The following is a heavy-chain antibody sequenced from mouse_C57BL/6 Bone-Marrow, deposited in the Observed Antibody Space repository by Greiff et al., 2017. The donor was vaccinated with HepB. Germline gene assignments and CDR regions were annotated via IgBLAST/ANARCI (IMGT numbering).Heavy chain of an antibody. V-gene: IGHV1-85*01. Sequence: VKVVESGPELVKPGASVKLSCKASGYTFTSYDINWVKQRPGQGLEWIGWIYPRDGSTKYNEKFKGKATLTVDTSSSTAYMELHSLTSEDSAVYFCASPYYYGSYYYAMDYWGQGTSVTVSS. CDR3: ASPYYYGSYYYAMDY. J-gene: IGHJ4*01. CDR2: IYPRDGST. CDR1: GYTFTSYD. D-gene: IGHD1-1*01.